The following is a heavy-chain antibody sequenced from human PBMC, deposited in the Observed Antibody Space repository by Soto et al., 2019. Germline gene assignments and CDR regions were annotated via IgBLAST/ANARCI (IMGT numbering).Heavy chain of an antibody. D-gene: IGHD6-13*01. CDR3: ARVINQQLVGTGDY. CDR2: ISSGSSYI. J-gene: IGHJ4*02. Sequence: GESLKISCAASGFTFSTYTMKWVRQAPGKGLEWVSSISSGSSYIYYADSVRGRFTISRDNAKNSLFLQGNSLRAEDTAVYYCARVINQQLVGTGDYWGQGTLVTVSS. V-gene: IGHV3-21*01. CDR1: GFTFSTYT.